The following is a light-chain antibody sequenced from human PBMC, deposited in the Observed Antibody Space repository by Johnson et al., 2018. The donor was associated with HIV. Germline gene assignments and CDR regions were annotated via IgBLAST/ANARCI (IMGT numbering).Light chain of an antibody. V-gene: IGLV1-51*02. Sequence: QSVLTQPPSVSAAPGQKVTISCSGSSSNIGNKYVSWYQQLPGTAPKLLIYENNKRPSGIPDRFSGSKSGTSATLGITGLQTGDEADYYCGTWDSSLSAYVFGTGTKVIVL. J-gene: IGLJ1*01. CDR3: GTWDSSLSAYV. CDR2: ENN. CDR1: SSNIGNKY.